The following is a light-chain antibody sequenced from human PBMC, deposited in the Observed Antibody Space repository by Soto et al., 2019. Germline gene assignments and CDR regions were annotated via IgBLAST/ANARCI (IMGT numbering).Light chain of an antibody. CDR3: QQYNNWHTGIT. V-gene: IGKV1-5*01. CDR2: DAS. CDR1: QSIGSW. J-gene: IGKJ5*01. Sequence: IQMTQSPSTLSASVGDRVTITCRAIQSIGSWLAWYQQKPGKAPRLLIYDASSLESGVPSRFSGSGSGTEFTLTISSLQPDDFAVYYCQQYNNWHTGITFGQGTRLEIK.